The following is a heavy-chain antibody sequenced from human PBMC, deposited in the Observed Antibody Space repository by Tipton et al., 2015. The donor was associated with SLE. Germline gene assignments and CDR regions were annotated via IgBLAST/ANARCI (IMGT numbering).Heavy chain of an antibody. CDR1: SGSIGNFY. V-gene: IGHV4-59*12. J-gene: IGHJ4*02. CDR3: ARRHYSGPFDS. CDR2: IYFIGST. D-gene: IGHD5-12*01. Sequence: TLSLTCSVSSGSIGNFYWSWIRQSPRKGLEWIGYIYFIGSTSYNPSLKSRVTISVDTSKNEFSLKLNSVTAADTAVYYCARRHYSGPFDSWGQGTLVTVSS.